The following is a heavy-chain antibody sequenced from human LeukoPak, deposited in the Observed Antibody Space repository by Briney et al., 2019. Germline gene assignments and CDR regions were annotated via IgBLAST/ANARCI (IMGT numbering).Heavy chain of an antibody. D-gene: IGHD4-23*01. V-gene: IGHV3-21*01. CDR3: AREFTVVNPRGFDY. Sequence: PGGSLRLSCAASGFTFSSYSMNLVRQAPGKGLEWVSSISSSSSYIYYADSVKGRFTISRDNAKNSLYLQMNSLRAEDTAVYYCAREFTVVNPRGFDYWGQGTLVTVSS. CDR2: ISSSSSYI. CDR1: GFTFSSYS. J-gene: IGHJ4*02.